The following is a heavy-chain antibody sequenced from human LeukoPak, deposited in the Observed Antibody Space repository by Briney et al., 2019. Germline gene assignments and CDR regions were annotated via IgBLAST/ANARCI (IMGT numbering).Heavy chain of an antibody. CDR1: GFTFSSYA. J-gene: IGHJ4*02. Sequence: AGGSLRLSCAASGFTFSSYAMSWVRQAPGKGLEWVSAISGSGGSTYYADSVKGRFTISRDNSKNTLYLQMNSLRAEDTAVYYCARGYSSSWPPDYWGQGTLVTVSS. V-gene: IGHV3-23*01. CDR3: ARGYSSSWPPDY. D-gene: IGHD6-13*01. CDR2: ISGSGGST.